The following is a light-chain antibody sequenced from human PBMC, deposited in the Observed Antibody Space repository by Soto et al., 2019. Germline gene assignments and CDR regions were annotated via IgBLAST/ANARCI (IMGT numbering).Light chain of an antibody. Sequence: QSVLTQPPSASGTPGQRVTMSCSGSSSNIGSNTVNWYQQLPGTAPKLLIYSNNQRPSGVPDRFSGPKSGTSASLAISWLLSEDEADYYCSTWDDSLSALVVFGGGTQLTVL. CDR2: SNN. V-gene: IGLV1-44*01. CDR3: STWDDSLSALVV. CDR1: SSNIGSNT. J-gene: IGLJ2*01.